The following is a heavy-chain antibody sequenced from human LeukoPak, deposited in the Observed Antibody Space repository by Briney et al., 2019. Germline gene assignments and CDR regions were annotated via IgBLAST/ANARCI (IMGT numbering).Heavy chain of an antibody. J-gene: IGHJ4*02. D-gene: IGHD1-1*01. CDR3: ARGWTTFHH. CDR1: GFILSTYA. Sequence: GGSLRLSCAASGFILSTYAMSWVRRAPGKGLEWVASVSENGDGTMYPDSVKGRFTISRDNSRKTVLLQVNSLRVEDAATYYCARGWTTFHHWGQGALVTVSS. V-gene: IGHV3-23*01. CDR2: VSENGDGT.